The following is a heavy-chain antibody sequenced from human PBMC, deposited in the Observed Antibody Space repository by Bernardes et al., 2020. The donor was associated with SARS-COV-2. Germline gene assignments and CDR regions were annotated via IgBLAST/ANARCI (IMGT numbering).Heavy chain of an antibody. Sequence: GGSLRLSCAASGFTFSSYWMSWVRQAPGKGLEWVANIKQDGSEKYYVDSVKGRFTISRDNAKNSLYLQMNSLRAEDTAVYYCARLGLGLYLGYDFWSGYSSVTYGMDVWGQGTTVTVSS. CDR3: ARLGLGLYLGYDFWSGYSSVTYGMDV. CDR1: GFTFSSYW. D-gene: IGHD3-3*01. CDR2: IKQDGSEK. J-gene: IGHJ6*02. V-gene: IGHV3-7*01.